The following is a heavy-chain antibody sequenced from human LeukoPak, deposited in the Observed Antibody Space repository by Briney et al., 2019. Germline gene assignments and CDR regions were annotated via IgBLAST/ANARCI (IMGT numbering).Heavy chain of an antibody. J-gene: IGHJ4*02. V-gene: IGHV3-74*01. D-gene: IGHD3-9*01. Sequence: GRSLRLPCTASGFTFGGFAMSWFRQAPGKGLVWVSRIQTDGSSTNYADSVKGRFTISRDDAKNTLYLQMNSLRAEDTAVYYCARDMFDWLFEDLEIGVSFDYWGQGTLVTVSS. CDR2: IQTDGSST. CDR1: GFTFGGFA. CDR3: ARDMFDWLFEDLEIGVSFDY.